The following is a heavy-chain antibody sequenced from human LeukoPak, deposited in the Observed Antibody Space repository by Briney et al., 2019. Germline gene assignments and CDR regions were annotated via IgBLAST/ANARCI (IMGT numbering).Heavy chain of an antibody. D-gene: IGHD3-22*01. Sequence: GGSLRLSCAASGFTVSSNYMSRVRQAPGKGLEWVSVIYSGGSTYYADSVKGRFTISRHNSKNTLYLQMNSLRAEDTAVYYCARDRSGYDSSGYNLGAFDIWGQGTMVTVSS. CDR1: GFTVSSNY. CDR2: IYSGGST. CDR3: ARDRSGYDSSGYNLGAFDI. J-gene: IGHJ3*02. V-gene: IGHV3-53*04.